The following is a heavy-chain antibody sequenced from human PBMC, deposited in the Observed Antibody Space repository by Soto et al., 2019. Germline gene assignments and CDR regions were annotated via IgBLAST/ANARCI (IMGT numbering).Heavy chain of an antibody. CDR2: IDQTGAYT. CDR3: AKGGYYYDSSAYHL. Sequence: GGSLRLSCAASGFIFSGHTMSWVRQAPGTGLEWVSSIDQTGAYTNYADSVKGRFSISRDNLKNTLRLQMNSLRPEDTAVYYCAKGGYYYDSSAYHLWGQGTLVTVSS. V-gene: IGHV3-23*05. D-gene: IGHD3-22*01. CDR1: GFIFSGHT. J-gene: IGHJ1*01.